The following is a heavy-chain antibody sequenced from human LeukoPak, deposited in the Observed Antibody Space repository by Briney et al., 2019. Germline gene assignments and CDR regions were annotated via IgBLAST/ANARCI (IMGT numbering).Heavy chain of an antibody. Sequence: GGSLRLSCAASGFTFSSYWMHWVRQAPGKGPVWVSRINTDGSSTSYADSVKGRFTISRDNAKNTLYLQMNSLRAEDTAVYYCARIAGFDRYFDYWGQGTLVTVSS. V-gene: IGHV3-74*01. CDR2: INTDGSST. CDR3: ARIAGFDRYFDY. CDR1: GFTFSSYW. D-gene: IGHD3-10*01. J-gene: IGHJ4*02.